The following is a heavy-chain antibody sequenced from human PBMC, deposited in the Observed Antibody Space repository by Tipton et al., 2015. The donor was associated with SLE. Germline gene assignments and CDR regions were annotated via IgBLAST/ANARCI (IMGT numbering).Heavy chain of an antibody. V-gene: IGHV4-34*01. Sequence: TLSLTCAVYGGSFSGNQWTWIRQPPGKGLEWIGEINHGGSTNYNPSLKSRVTISVDTYKIQASLKLSSVTAADTAVYFCSRGGYDILTGSKRFDPWGQGILVTVSS. J-gene: IGHJ5*02. D-gene: IGHD3-9*01. CDR1: GGSFSGNQ. CDR3: SRGGYDILTGSKRFDP. CDR2: INHGGST.